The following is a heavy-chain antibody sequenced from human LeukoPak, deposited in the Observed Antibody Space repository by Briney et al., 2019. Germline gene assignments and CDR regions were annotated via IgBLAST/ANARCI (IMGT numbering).Heavy chain of an antibody. CDR3: ARALAAAAHTSFDY. Sequence: PGGSLRLSCAASGFTFGSYAMSWVRQAPGKGLEWVSIIYSGGNTYYADSVKGRFTISRDNSKNTLYLQMYSLRAEDTAVYYCARALAAAAHTSFDYWGQGTLVTVSS. D-gene: IGHD6-13*01. CDR2: IYSGGNT. J-gene: IGHJ4*02. V-gene: IGHV3-66*01. CDR1: GFTFGSYA.